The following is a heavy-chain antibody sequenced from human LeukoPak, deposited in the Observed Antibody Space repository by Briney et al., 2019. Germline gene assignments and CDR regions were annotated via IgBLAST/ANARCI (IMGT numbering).Heavy chain of an antibody. CDR2: INPNSGGT. Sequence: GASVKVSCTASGYTFTGYYMHWVRQAPGQGLEWMGWINPNSGGTNYAQKFQGRVTMTRDTPISTAYMELSRLRSDDTAVYYCARSRSPYYYYGMDVWGQGTTVTVSS. CDR3: ARSRSPYYYYGMDV. V-gene: IGHV1-2*02. J-gene: IGHJ6*02. D-gene: IGHD5/OR15-5a*01. CDR1: GYTFTGYY.